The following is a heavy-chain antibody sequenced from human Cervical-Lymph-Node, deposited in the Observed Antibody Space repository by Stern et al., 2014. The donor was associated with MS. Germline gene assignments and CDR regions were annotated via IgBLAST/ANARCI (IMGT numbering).Heavy chain of an antibody. D-gene: IGHD1-1*01. CDR1: GGSITSGSYY. J-gene: IGHJ4*02. Sequence: QVQLQESGPGLVKPSQTLSVTCTVSGGSITSGSYYWSWIRQPAGKGLEWIGRVYIGRSTDYNPSLQSRVTISVDKSTNQFSLQRRFVTAADTAIYYCARHTTMTSLDYWGQGTLVTVSS. CDR3: ARHTTMTSLDY. V-gene: IGHV4-61*02. CDR2: VYIGRST.